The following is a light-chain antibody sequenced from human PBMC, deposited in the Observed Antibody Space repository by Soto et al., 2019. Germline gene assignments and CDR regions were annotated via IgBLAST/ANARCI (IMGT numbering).Light chain of an antibody. CDR1: QSIGTW. CDR3: QQFNSDSPA. CDR2: KAS. J-gene: IGKJ1*01. V-gene: IGKV1-5*03. Sequence: DIQMTQSPSTLSASVGDRVTITCRASQSIGTWLAWYQQKLGKAPKLLIYKASSLESGVPARFSGSGSGTEFTLTISSLQPDDFATYYCQQFNSDSPAFGQGTKVEI.